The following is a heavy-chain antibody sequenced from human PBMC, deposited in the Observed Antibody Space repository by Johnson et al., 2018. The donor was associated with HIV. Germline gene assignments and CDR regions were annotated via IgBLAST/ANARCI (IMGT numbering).Heavy chain of an antibody. CDR1: GFTFSSYA. D-gene: IGHD2-21*02. J-gene: IGHJ3*01. V-gene: IGHV3-30-3*01. CDR3: ARDLLIAYCGGDCWDA. Sequence: QVQLVESGGGVVQPGRSLRLSCAASGFTFSSYAMHWVRQAPGKGLEWVAVISYDGSNKYYADSVKGRFTISRDNSKNTLYLQMNSLRAEDTAVYYCARDLLIAYCGGDCWDA. CDR2: ISYDGSNK.